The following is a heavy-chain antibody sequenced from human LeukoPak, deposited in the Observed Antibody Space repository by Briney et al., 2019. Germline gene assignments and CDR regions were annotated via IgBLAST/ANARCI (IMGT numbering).Heavy chain of an antibody. J-gene: IGHJ4*02. CDR1: GFTFSDYY. CDR3: AKVGVVPAAGIDY. D-gene: IGHD2-2*01. CDR2: ISSSGSTI. Sequence: KSGGSLRLSCAASGFTFSDYYMSWIRQAPGKGLEWVSCISSSGSTIYYADSVKGRFTISRDNAKNSLYLQMNSLRAEDTAVYYCAKVGVVPAAGIDYWGQGTLVTVSS. V-gene: IGHV3-11*04.